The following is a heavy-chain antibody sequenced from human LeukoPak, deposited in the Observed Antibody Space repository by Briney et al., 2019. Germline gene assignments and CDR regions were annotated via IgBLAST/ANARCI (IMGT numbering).Heavy chain of an antibody. CDR2: IWFDGSNK. V-gene: IGHV3-33*01. CDR3: AGDRATSYFDY. D-gene: IGHD1-26*01. CDR1: GFTFSTYG. J-gene: IGHJ4*02. Sequence: PGGSLRLSCAASGFTFSTYGMHWVRQAPGKGLEWVAVIWFDGSNKDYGDSVKGRFTISRDNSKNTLYLQMNSLRAEDTAVYYCAGDRATSYFDYWGQGALVTISS.